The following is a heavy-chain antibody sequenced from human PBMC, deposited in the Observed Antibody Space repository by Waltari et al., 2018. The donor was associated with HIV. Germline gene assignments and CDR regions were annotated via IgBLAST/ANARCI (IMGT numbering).Heavy chain of an antibody. CDR3: AREVYFRSSSCYWRYGMDV. J-gene: IGHJ6*02. CDR2: IFSGGNT. V-gene: IGHV3-53*01. CDR1: GFTVSDSY. Sequence: EVQLVESGGGLIQPGGSLRLSCAASGFTVSDSYVSWVRQAPGKGWEWVSVIFSGGNTYYADAVRGRFTISRDNSKNTLYLQMNSLRAEDTAVYFCAREVYFRSSSCYWRYGMDVWGQGTTVTVS. D-gene: IGHD3-22*01.